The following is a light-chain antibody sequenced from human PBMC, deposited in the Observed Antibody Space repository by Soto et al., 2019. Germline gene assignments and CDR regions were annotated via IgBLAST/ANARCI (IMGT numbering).Light chain of an antibody. Sequence: IQLTQSPSSLSASVGDRVTITCRASQGISSYLAWYQQKPGKAPKLLIYAASTLEIGVPSRFSGSGSGTEFTLTISSLQPEEFATYYCQQLQSYPFTFGPGAKVDIK. J-gene: IGKJ3*01. CDR1: QGISSY. V-gene: IGKV1-9*01. CDR2: AAS. CDR3: QQLQSYPFT.